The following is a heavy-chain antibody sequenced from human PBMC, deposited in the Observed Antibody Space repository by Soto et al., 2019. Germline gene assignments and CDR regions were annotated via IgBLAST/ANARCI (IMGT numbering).Heavy chain of an antibody. J-gene: IGHJ3*02. V-gene: IGHV4-59*08. D-gene: IGHD5-12*01. CDR3: ARRVSIVATKAFDI. CDR2: IYYSGST. Sequence: QLQLQESGPGLVKPSETLSLTCTVSGGSISSYYWSWIRQPPGKGLEWIGYIYYSGSTNYNPSLQSRDTISVDTSKTQYSLKPSSVTAADTAVYDCARRVSIVATKAFDIWGQGTMVTVSS. CDR1: GGSISSYY.